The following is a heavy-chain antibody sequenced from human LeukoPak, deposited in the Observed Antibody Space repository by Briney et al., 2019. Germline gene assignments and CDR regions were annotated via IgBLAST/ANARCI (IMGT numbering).Heavy chain of an antibody. CDR2: INPNSGGT. CDR3: ARALVLLWFGEFDFDY. V-gene: IGHV1-2*02. J-gene: IGHJ4*02. CDR1: GYTFTGYY. D-gene: IGHD3-10*01. Sequence: ASVKVSCKASGYTFTGYYMHWVRQAPGQGHEWMGWINPNSGGTNYVQKFQGRVTMTRDTSISTAYMELSRVRSDDTAVYYCARALVLLWFGEFDFDYWGQGTLVTVSS.